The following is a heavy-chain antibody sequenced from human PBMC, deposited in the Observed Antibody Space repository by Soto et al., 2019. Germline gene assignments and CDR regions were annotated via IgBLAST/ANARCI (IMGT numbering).Heavy chain of an antibody. CDR1: VFTFSSYA. D-gene: IGHD6-19*01. V-gene: IGHV3-23*01. J-gene: IGHJ1*01. Sequence: VQLLESGGGLVQPGGSLRLSCAASVFTFSSYAMSWVRQAPGKGLEWVSAISGSGGSTYYADSVKGRFTISRDNSKNRLDLQMNSLRAEDTAVYYCAISGYSICLYGYFQHWVQVTLVTFSS. CDR2: ISGSGGST. CDR3: AISGYSICLYGYFQH.